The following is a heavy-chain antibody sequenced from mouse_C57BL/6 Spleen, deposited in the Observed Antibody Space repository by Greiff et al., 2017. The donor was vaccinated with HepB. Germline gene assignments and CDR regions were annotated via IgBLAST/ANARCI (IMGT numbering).Heavy chain of an antibody. V-gene: IGHV5-16*01. J-gene: IGHJ3*01. CDR1: GFTFSDYY. Sequence: EVQLVESEGGLVQPGSSMKLSCTASGFTFSDYYMAWVRPVPEKGLEWVANINYDGSSTYYLDSLKSRFIISRDNAKNILYLQMSSLKSEDTATYYCAREGYGSLFAYWGQGTLVTVAA. CDR2: INYDGSST. D-gene: IGHD1-1*01. CDR3: AREGYGSLFAY.